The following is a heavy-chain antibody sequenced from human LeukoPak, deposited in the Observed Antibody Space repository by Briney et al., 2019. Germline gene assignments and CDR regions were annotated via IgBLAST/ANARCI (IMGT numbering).Heavy chain of an antibody. Sequence: GGSLRLSCAASGFTFSSYAMSWVRQAPGKGLEWVSYISSSGSTRYYADSVKGRFTISRDNAKNSLYLQMNSLRAEDTAVYYCARVSDRGMVRGGIDYWGQGTLVTVSS. D-gene: IGHD3-10*01. CDR2: ISSSGSTR. CDR1: GFTFSSYA. V-gene: IGHV3-48*03. CDR3: ARVSDRGMVRGGIDY. J-gene: IGHJ4*02.